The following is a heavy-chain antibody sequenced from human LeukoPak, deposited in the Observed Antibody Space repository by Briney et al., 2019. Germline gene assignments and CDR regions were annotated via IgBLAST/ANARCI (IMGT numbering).Heavy chain of an antibody. V-gene: IGHV5-51*01. D-gene: IGHD2-2*01. CDR3: ATASIEYSPASGYDY. CDR1: GYKFSTYW. J-gene: IGHJ4*02. CDR2: IYPADSDT. Sequence: GESLKISCKGSGYKFSTYWIAWVRQMPGEGLEWMGIIYPADSDTRYSPSFQGQVTISADKSINTAYLQWSSLKASDTAMYYCATASIEYSPASGYDYWGQGTLVIVSS.